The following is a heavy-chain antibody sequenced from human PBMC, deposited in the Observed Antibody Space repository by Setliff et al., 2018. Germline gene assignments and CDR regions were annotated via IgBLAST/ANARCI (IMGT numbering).Heavy chain of an antibody. Sequence: QSGGSLRLSCAASGFLFSSYGMHWVRQAPGKGLEWVANIKRDGREIYYVDSVKGRFTNSRDNAKNSLYLKMNSLRAEDTAVYYCASGHRYGYLFEYWGQGTLVTVSS. CDR1: GFLFSSYG. CDR3: ASGHRYGYLFEY. CDR2: IKRDGREI. V-gene: IGHV3-7*03. D-gene: IGHD5-18*01. J-gene: IGHJ4*02.